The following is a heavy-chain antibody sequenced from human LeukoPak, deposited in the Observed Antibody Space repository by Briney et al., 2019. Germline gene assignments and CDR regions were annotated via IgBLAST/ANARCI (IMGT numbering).Heavy chain of an antibody. CDR1: GYTFTSYD. CDR2: MNPNSGNT. Sequence: AAVKVSCKASGYTFTSYDINWVRQATGQGLEWMGWMNPNSGNTAYAQMFPGRVTITTDTSTSTAYMELRSLRSDDTAVYYCARDLETYYYDSSGYYPLYWGQGTLVTVSS. D-gene: IGHD3-22*01. J-gene: IGHJ4*02. CDR3: ARDLETYYYDSSGYYPLY. V-gene: IGHV1-8*01.